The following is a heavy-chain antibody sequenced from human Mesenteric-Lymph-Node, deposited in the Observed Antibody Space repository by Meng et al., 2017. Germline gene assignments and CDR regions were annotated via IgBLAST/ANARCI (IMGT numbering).Heavy chain of an antibody. CDR3: ARAYCSGGSCPAYYYYYGMDV. CDR2: INWNGGST. D-gene: IGHD2-15*01. CDR1: GFTFDDYT. J-gene: IGHJ6*02. Sequence: GESLKISCAASGFTFDDYTMHWVRQAPGKGLEWVSGINWNGGSTGYADSVKGRFTISRDNAKNSLYLQMNSLRAEDTALYYCARAYCSGGSCPAYYYYYGMDVWGQGTTVTVSS. V-gene: IGHV3-20*04.